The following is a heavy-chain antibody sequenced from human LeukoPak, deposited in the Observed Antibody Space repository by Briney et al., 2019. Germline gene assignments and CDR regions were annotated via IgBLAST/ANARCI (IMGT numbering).Heavy chain of an antibody. CDR2: INHGGST. Sequence: SETLSLTCAVYGGSFSGYYWSWIRQPPGKGLEWIGEINHGGSTNYNPSLKSRVTISVDTPKNQFSLKLSSVTAADTAVYYCARGRAAAGTDYWGQGTLFTVSS. J-gene: IGHJ4*02. CDR3: ARGRAAAGTDY. CDR1: GGSFSGYY. D-gene: IGHD6-13*01. V-gene: IGHV4-34*01.